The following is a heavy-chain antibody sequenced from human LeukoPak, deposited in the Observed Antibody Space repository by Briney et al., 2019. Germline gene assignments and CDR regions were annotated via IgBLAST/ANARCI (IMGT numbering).Heavy chain of an antibody. CDR2: ISYDGSNK. V-gene: IGHV3-30-3*01. CDR3: ARGATVVTADY. CDR1: GFTLSTYE. J-gene: IGHJ4*02. Sequence: GGSLRLSCAASGFTLSTYEMTWVRQAPGKGLEWVAVISYDGSNKYYADSVKGRFTISRDNSKNTLYLQMNSLRAEDTAVYYCARGATVVTADYWGQGTLVTVSS. D-gene: IGHD4-23*01.